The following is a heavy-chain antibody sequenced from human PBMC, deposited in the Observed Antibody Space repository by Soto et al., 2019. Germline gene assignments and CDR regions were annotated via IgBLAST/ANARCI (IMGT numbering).Heavy chain of an antibody. CDR2: ISSTAGRTS. V-gene: IGHV3-23*01. Sequence: GGSLRLSCATSGFTFNTYPMTWVRQAPGKGLEWVSSISSTAGRTSSYADSVKGRFAISRDFSDNTVYLQMNNLRVDDTAVYFCAKGVLSFHYGMEVWGQGTTVT. D-gene: IGHD3-10*01. J-gene: IGHJ6*02. CDR3: AKGVLSFHYGMEV. CDR1: GFTFNTYP.